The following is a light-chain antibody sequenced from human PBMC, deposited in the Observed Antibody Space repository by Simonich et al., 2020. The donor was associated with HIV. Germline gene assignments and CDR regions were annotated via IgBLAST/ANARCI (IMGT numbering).Light chain of an antibody. V-gene: IGKV2-30*02. CDR1: QSLVHSDRKTF. J-gene: IGKJ1*01. CDR2: KVS. Sequence: DVVMTQSPLSLPVTLGQPASISCRSSQSLVHSDRKTFLNWFQQRPGQSPRRLIYKVSNRDSGVPDRFSGSGSCTDFTLKISRVEAEDVGVHYCMQGTHHNRWTFGQGTQVDIK. CDR3: MQGTHHNRWT.